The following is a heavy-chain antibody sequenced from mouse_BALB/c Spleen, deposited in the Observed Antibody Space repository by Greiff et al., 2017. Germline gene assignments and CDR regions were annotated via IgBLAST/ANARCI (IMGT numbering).Heavy chain of an antibody. J-gene: IGHJ4*01. D-gene: IGHD2-4*01. Sequence: VQLQQPGAELVKPGTSVKLSCKASGYNFTSYWINWVKLRPGQGLEWIGDIYPGSGSTNYNEKFKSKATLTVDTSSSTAYMQLSSLASEDSALYYCARYDYDYDGGAMEYWGQGTSVTVSS. CDR2: IYPGSGST. CDR1: GYNFTSYW. V-gene: IGHV1-55*01. CDR3: ARYDYDYDGGAMEY.